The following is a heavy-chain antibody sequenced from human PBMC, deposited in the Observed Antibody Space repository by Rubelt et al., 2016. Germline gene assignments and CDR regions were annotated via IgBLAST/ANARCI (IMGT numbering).Heavy chain of an antibody. V-gene: IGHV1-18*01. CDR3: ARDPTTRFTSTGWFDP. J-gene: IGHJ5*02. Sequence: QVQLVQSGAEVKKPGASVKVSCKASGYTFTTYGISWVRQAPGQGLEWMGWISTYNGNTNYAQKLQGGVTRTTDTATSTAYMELRSLRSDDTAVYYCARDPTTRFTSTGWFDPWGQGTLVTVSS. D-gene: IGHD5-12*01. CDR1: GYTFTTYG. CDR2: ISTYNGNT.